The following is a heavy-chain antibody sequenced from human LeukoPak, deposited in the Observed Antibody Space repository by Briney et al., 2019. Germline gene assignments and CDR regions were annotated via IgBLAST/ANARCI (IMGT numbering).Heavy chain of an antibody. CDR3: AKGRGWLQFYYFDY. Sequence: GGSLRLSCAASGFTFSSYGMHWVRQAPGKGLEWVAVISYDGSNKYYADSVKGRFTISRDNSKNTLYLQMNSLRAEDTAVYYCAKGRGWLQFYYFDYWGQGTLVTVSS. CDR2: ISYDGSNK. V-gene: IGHV3-30*18. J-gene: IGHJ4*02. CDR1: GFTFSSYG. D-gene: IGHD5-24*01.